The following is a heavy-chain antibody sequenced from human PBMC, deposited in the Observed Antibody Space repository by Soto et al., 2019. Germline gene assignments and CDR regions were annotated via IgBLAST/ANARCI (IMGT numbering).Heavy chain of an antibody. V-gene: IGHV4-31*03. Sequence: QVLLQESGPGLVKPSQTLSLTCSFSGASLTSGSYYWNWIRQLPGRGLEWIGFVSFSGNTHYNPSLQSRASISLETSKNQFSLRLDSVTAADTAVYYCAKGVNYFGTGSHFFDIWGQGTLVPVSS. CDR2: VSFSGNT. D-gene: IGHD3-10*01. J-gene: IGHJ3*02. CDR1: GASLTSGSYY. CDR3: AKGVNYFGTGSHFFDI.